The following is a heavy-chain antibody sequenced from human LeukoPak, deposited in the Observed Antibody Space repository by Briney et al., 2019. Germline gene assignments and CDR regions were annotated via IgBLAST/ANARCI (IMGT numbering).Heavy chain of an antibody. V-gene: IGHV1-2*02. CDR1: GYTFTGYY. D-gene: IGHD4-11*01. CDR2: INPNSGGT. J-gene: IGHJ4*01. Sequence: ASVKVSCKASGYTFTGYYMHWVRQAPGQGLEWMGWINPNSGGTNHAQRFQGRVIMTRDTSITTAYMELSRLRSDDTAVYYCALEVYYSDNSAFDYWGQGTLVTVSS. CDR3: ALEVYYSDNSAFDY.